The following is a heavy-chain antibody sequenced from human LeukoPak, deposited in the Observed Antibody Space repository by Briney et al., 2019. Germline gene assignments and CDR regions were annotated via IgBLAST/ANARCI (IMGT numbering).Heavy chain of an antibody. Sequence: GGSLRLSCAASGFTFSSYAMHWVRQAPGKGLEWVAVISYDGSNKYYADSVKGRFTISRDNSQNTLYLQMNSLRAEDTAVYYCASVMTTSDFDYWGQGTLVTVSS. CDR1: GFTFSSYA. J-gene: IGHJ4*02. CDR3: ASVMTTSDFDY. V-gene: IGHV3-30-3*01. D-gene: IGHD4-17*01. CDR2: ISYDGSNK.